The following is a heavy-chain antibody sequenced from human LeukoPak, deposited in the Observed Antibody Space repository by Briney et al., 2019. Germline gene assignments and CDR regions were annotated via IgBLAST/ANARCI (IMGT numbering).Heavy chain of an antibody. J-gene: IGHJ6*02. D-gene: IGHD3-9*01. CDR3: ASGTQSVLRYFDWLPDYYYYYGMDV. CDR1: GYTFTGYY. V-gene: IGHV1-2*02. CDR2: INPNSVGT. Sequence: ASVKVSCKASGYTFTGYYMHWVRQAPGQGLEWMGWINPNSVGTNYAQKFQGRVTMTRDTSISTAYMELSRLRSDDTAVYYCASGTQSVLRYFDWLPDYYYYYGMDVWGQGTTVTVSS.